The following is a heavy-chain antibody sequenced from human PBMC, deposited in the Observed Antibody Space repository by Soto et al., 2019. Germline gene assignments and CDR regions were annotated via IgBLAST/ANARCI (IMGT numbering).Heavy chain of an antibody. V-gene: IGHV5-51*01. CDR3: TRRDISLSYYFDY. Sequence: GESLKIYCKGSGYSFTSYWIGWVRQMLGKGLEWMGIIYPGDSNTRYSPSLQGQVTISVDKSISTAYLQWSSLKASDTAMYYYTRRDISLSYYFDYWGPGALVTVSS. CDR1: GYSFTSYW. J-gene: IGHJ4*02. CDR2: IYPGDSNT. D-gene: IGHD3-3*02.